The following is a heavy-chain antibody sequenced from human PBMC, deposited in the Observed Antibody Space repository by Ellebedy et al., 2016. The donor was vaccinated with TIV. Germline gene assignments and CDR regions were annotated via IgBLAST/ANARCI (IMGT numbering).Heavy chain of an antibody. CDR2: ISSSSSTI. Sequence: GESLKISXAASGFTFSSYSMNWVRQAPGKGLEWVSYISSSSSTIYYADSVKGRFTISRDNAKNSLYLQMNSLRAEDTAVYYCARDHRGYYFDYWGQGTLVTVSS. V-gene: IGHV3-48*04. D-gene: IGHD1-14*01. J-gene: IGHJ4*02. CDR3: ARDHRGYYFDY. CDR1: GFTFSSYS.